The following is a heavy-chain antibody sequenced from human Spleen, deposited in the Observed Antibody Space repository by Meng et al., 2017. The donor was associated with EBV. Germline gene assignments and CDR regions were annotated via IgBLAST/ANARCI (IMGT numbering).Heavy chain of an antibody. CDR1: GYTLTEFS. CDR3: APSRSGSYPYFDY. CDR2: FDPEDGET. V-gene: IGHV1-24*01. D-gene: IGHD1-26*01. J-gene: IGHJ4*02. Sequence: QVQLVQSGAEVXXXXXSVKVPXKVSGYTLTEFSMHSVRQAPGKGLEWMGGFDPEDGETIYAQKFQGRVTMTEDTSTDTAYMELSSLRSEDTAVYYCAPSRSGSYPYFDYWGQGTLVTVSS.